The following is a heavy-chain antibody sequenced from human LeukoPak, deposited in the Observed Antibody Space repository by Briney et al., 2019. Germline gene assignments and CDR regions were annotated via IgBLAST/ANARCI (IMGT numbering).Heavy chain of an antibody. CDR1: GFAFSNYW. V-gene: IGHV3-74*01. Sequence: GGSLRLSCAVSGFAFSNYWMHWVRQAPGKGLVWVSRINNEESTISYADSVKGRFTVSRDNAKNTLYLQMNSLRDEDTAVYYCARGYSSNYRVDYWGQGTLVTVSS. D-gene: IGHD6-13*01. CDR3: ARGYSSNYRVDY. CDR2: INNEESTI. J-gene: IGHJ4*02.